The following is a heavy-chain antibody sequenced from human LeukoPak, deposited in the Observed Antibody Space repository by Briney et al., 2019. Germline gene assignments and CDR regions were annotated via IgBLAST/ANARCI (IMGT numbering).Heavy chain of an antibody. J-gene: IGHJ4*02. V-gene: IGHV3-33*01. D-gene: IGHD1-26*01. CDR2: IRNDGSNK. Sequence: GRSLRLSCAASGFIFSIYGMHWVRQSPGKGLEWVAVIRNDGSNKYYADSVKGRFTISRDNSKNTLFLQMNSLRAEDTAVYYCARASGSFDYWGQGTLVTVSS. CDR3: ARASGSFDY. CDR1: GFIFSIYG.